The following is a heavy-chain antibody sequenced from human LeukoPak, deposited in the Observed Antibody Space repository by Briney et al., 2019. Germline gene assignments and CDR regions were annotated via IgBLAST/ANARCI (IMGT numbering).Heavy chain of an antibody. Sequence: PGGSLRLSCAASGFTFSSFGMHWVRQAPGKGLEWVAFIHYDGSNKYYADSVKGRFTISRDKSKNTLYLQMNSLRAEDTAVYYCAKDYFKGYYDSSGYYFDYWGQGTLVTVSS. J-gene: IGHJ4*02. CDR1: GFTFSSFG. CDR2: IHYDGSNK. D-gene: IGHD3-22*01. V-gene: IGHV3-30*02. CDR3: AKDYFKGYYDSSGYYFDY.